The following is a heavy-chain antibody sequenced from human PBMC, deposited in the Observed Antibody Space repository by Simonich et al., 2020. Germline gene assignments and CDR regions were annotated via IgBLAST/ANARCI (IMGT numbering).Heavy chain of an antibody. CDR1: GYTFTSYG. Sequence: QVQLVQSGAEVKKPGASVKVSCKASGYTFTSYGISWVRQAPGQGLEWMGWISADTRNTNSAQKLQGRGTMTTATSTSTAYMELRSLRSDDTAVYYCARASRGTWWYYYFDYWGQGTLVTVSS. D-gene: IGHD2-15*01. J-gene: IGHJ4*02. V-gene: IGHV1-18*01. CDR2: ISADTRNT. CDR3: ARASRGTWWYYYFDY.